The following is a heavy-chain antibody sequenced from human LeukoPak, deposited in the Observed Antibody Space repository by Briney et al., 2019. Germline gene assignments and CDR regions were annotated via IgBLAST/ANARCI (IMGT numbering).Heavy chain of an antibody. CDR3: ATSTVTHTRDP. D-gene: IGHD1-1*01. J-gene: IGHJ5*02. CDR2: INPFSGAT. Sequence: ASVRVSCTASGSTFTDFYLNWVRQAPGQGLEWMAWINPFSGATSYAEKFQGRVTMTWDTSISTAYMELLGLRSDDTAVYYCATSTVTHTRDPWGQGTLVTVSS. CDR1: GSTFTDFY. V-gene: IGHV1-2*02.